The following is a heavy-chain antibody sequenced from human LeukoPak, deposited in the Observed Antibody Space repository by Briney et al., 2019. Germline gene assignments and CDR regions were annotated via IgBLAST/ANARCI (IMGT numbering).Heavy chain of an antibody. CDR1: GGSISTYY. CDR2: IHYSGST. CDR3: ARGLTSSDWYFDL. D-gene: IGHD4/OR15-4a*01. V-gene: IGHV4-59*01. J-gene: IGHJ2*01. Sequence: SETLSLTCTVSGGSISTYYWSWIRQPPGKGLEWIAYIHYSGSTNYNPSLRSRVTISVDTSKNQFSLKLSSVTAADTAVYYCARGLTSSDWYFDLWGRGTLVTVSS.